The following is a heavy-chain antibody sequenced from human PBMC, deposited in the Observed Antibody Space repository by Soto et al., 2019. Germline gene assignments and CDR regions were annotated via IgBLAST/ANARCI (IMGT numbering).Heavy chain of an antibody. D-gene: IGHD6-19*01. CDR3: AKDPGGQAVALDY. Sequence: QVQLVESGGGVLQPGRSLRLSCAASGFTFSSYGMHWVRQAPGKGLEWVAVISYDGSNKYYADSVKGRFTISRDNSKNTLYLQMNSLRAEDTAVYYCAKDPGGQAVALDYWGQGTLVTVSS. V-gene: IGHV3-30*18. CDR2: ISYDGSNK. J-gene: IGHJ4*02. CDR1: GFTFSSYG.